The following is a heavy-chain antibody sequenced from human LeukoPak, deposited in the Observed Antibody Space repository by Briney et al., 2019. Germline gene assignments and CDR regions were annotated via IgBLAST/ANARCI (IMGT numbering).Heavy chain of an antibody. CDR2: IHYSGSP. J-gene: IGHJ4*02. CDR1: GGSNY. Sequence: KTSETLSLTCTVSGGSNYWTWIRQAPGTGLEWIAYIHYSGSPHYNPSLRSRVTISIDTSKNQLSLKLNSVTAADTAVYYCARVHRSSSKRIDYWGQGTLVTVSS. V-gene: IGHV4-59*12. CDR3: ARVHRSSSKRIDY. D-gene: IGHD6-13*01.